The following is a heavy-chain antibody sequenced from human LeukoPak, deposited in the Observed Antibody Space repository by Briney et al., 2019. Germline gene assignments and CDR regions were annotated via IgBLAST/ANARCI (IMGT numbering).Heavy chain of an antibody. D-gene: IGHD4-17*01. CDR2: IYYSGST. J-gene: IGHJ4*02. CDR3: ARQGLGSDYGDYD. V-gene: IGHV4-59*08. CDR1: GGSISSYY. Sequence: SETLSLTCTVSGGSISSYYWSWIRQPPGKGLEWIGYIYYSGSTNYNPSLKSRVTISVDTSKNQFSLRLSSVTAADTAVYYCARQGLGSDYGDYDWGQGTLVTVSS.